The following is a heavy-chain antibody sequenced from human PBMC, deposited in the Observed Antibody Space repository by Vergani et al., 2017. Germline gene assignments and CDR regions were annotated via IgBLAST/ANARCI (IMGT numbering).Heavy chain of an antibody. CDR3: ARDXGITIFGAPWYFDL. D-gene: IGHD3-3*01. J-gene: IGHJ2*01. Sequence: QVQLVQSGAEVKKPGSSVKVSCKASGGTFSSYAISWVRQAPGQGLEWMGGIIPIFGTANYAQKFQGRVTITADESTSTAYMELSSLRSEDTAVYYCARDXGITIFGAPWYFDLWGRGTLVTVSS. V-gene: IGHV1-69*01. CDR2: IIPIFGTA. CDR1: GGTFSSYA.